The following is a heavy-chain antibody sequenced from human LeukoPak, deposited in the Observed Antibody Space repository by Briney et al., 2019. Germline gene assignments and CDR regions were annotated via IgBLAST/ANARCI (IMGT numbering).Heavy chain of an antibody. D-gene: IGHD4-17*01. CDR3: ARELTTVTYDAFDI. CDR2: IYYSGST. V-gene: IGHV4-59*12. J-gene: IGHJ3*02. CDR1: GGSISSYY. Sequence: PSETLSLTCTVSGGSISSYYWSWIRQPPGKGLEWIGYIYYSGSTYYNPSLKSRVTISVDTSKNQFSLKLSSVTAADTAVYYCARELTTVTYDAFDIWGQGTMVTVSS.